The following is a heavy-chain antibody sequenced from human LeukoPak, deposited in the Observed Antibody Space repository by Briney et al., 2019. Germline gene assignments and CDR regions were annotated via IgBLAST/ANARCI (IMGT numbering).Heavy chain of an antibody. J-gene: IGHJ4*02. Sequence: ASVKVACKASGYTFTSYGIGWVRQAPGQGLEWMGWISAYNGNTNYAQKLQGRVTMTTDTSTSTAYMELRSLRSDDTAVYYCARDDPTYYYGSGSYGYWGQGTLVTVSS. CDR2: ISAYNGNT. D-gene: IGHD3-10*01. CDR3: ARDDPTYYYGSGSYGY. CDR1: GYTFTSYG. V-gene: IGHV1-18*04.